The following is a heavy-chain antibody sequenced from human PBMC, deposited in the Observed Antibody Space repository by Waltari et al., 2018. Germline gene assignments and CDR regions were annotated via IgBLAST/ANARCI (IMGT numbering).Heavy chain of an antibody. D-gene: IGHD6-19*01. CDR2: ISSSSYI. J-gene: IGHJ4*02. V-gene: IGHV3-21*01. CDR3: ARDRRGDIAVAGEGLGY. CDR1: GFTFSSYS. Sequence: GGGLVKPGGSLRLSCAASGFTFSSYSMNWVRQAPGKGLEWVSSISSSSYIYYADSVKGRFTISRDNAKNSLYLQMNSLRAEDTAVYYCARDRRGDIAVAGEGLGYWGQGTLVIVSS.